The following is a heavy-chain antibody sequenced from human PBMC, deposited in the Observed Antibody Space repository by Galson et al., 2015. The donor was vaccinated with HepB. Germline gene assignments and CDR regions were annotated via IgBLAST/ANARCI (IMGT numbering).Heavy chain of an antibody. Sequence: SLRLSCAASGFIFDSYSMDWVRQAPGKGLEWVSSISSSSTYRYYADSVKDRFTISRDNAKNSLYLQINSLKVEDTAVYFCAREKSGIAVAGPPASDCWGHGAPVPVAS. CDR2: ISSSSTYR. CDR1: GFIFDSYS. J-gene: IGHJ4*01. V-gene: IGHV3-21*06. CDR3: AREKSGIAVAGPPASDC. D-gene: IGHD6-19*01.